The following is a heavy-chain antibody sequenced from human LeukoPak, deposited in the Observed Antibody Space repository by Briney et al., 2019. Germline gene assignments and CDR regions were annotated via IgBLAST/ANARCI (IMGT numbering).Heavy chain of an antibody. V-gene: IGHV3-23*01. CDR1: GFTFSSYA. J-gene: IGHJ6*02. D-gene: IGHD3-10*01. CDR2: ISGGGAST. CDR3: AKRGTDYGPGNDYGMDV. Sequence: QSGGSLRLSCAASGFTFSSYAMSWVRQAPGKGLEWVSGISGGGASTYYADSVKGRFTISRDNSKNTLYLQINSLRAEDTAVYYCAKRGTDYGPGNDYGMDVWGQGTTVTVSS.